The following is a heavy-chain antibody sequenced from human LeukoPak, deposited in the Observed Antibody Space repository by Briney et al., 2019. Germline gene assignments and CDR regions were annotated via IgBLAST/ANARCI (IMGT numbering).Heavy chain of an antibody. CDR2: IRYDGSNK. D-gene: IGHD6-13*01. CDR3: AKETWYSSSPTNYFDY. Sequence: GGSPRLSCAASGFTFSSNAMHWVRQAPGKGLEWVAFIRYDGSNKYYADSVKGRFTISRDNSKNTLYLQMNSLRAEDTAVYYCAKETWYSSSPTNYFDYWGQGTLVTDSS. V-gene: IGHV3-30*02. CDR1: GFTFSSNA. J-gene: IGHJ4*02.